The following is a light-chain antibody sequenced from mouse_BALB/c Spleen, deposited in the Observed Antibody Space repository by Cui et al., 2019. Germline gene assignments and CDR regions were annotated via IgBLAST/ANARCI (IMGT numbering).Light chain of an antibody. Sequence: QIVLTQSPAIMSASPGEKVTMTCSASSSVSYMHWYQQKSGTSPKRWIYDTSKLASGVPARFSGSGSGTSYSLTISSMEAEDAATYYCQQWSSNQPITFGAGTKLELK. CDR1: SSVSY. J-gene: IGKJ5*01. CDR3: QQWSSNQPIT. CDR2: DTS. V-gene: IGKV4-59*01.